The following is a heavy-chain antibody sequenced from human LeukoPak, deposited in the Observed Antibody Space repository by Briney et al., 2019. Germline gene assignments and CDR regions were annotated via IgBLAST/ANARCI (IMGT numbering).Heavy chain of an antibody. CDR3: ARGGYSGYDNDY. V-gene: IGHV1-8*03. CDR1: GYTFTSYD. Sequence: ASVKVSCKASGYTFTSYDISWVRQATGQGLEWMGWMNPNSGNTGYAQKFQGRVTITRNTSTSTAYMELSSLRSEDTAVYYCARGGYSGYDNDYWGQGTLVTVSS. CDR2: MNPNSGNT. J-gene: IGHJ4*02. D-gene: IGHD5-12*01.